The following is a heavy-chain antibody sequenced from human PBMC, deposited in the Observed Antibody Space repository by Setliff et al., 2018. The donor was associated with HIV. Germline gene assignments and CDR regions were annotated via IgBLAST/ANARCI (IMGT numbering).Heavy chain of an antibody. Sequence: SETLSLTCAVSGGSFSVYYWRWIRQPPGKGLEWIGEINHSGSTNYNASLKSRLTVSIDTSKNQFSLELSSVTAADTAVYYCARGWGYSYALNWGQGTLVTVSS. CDR3: ARGWGYSYALN. D-gene: IGHD5-18*01. CDR2: INHSGST. CDR1: GGSFSVYY. J-gene: IGHJ1*01. V-gene: IGHV4-34*01.